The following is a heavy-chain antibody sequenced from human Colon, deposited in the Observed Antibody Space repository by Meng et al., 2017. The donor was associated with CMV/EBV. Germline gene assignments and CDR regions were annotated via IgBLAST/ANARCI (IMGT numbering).Heavy chain of an antibody. D-gene: IGHD5-24*01. Sequence: QVQLLQSGAAVKNACSAVKASCMTSGGSCSNYAASWVRQAPGQGLEWMGGIVPIFVTPNYAQNFQGRVTVTADESTSTAYMELSSLTSEDTAIYYCARARDRDGLYNFDSWGQGTLVTVSS. CDR3: ARARDRDGLYNFDS. J-gene: IGHJ4*02. CDR2: IVPIFVTP. CDR1: GGSCSNYA. V-gene: IGHV1-69*12.